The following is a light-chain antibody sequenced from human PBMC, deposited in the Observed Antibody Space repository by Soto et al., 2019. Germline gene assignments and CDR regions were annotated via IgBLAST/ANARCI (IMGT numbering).Light chain of an antibody. Sequence: DIQMTQSPSSLSASVGDRVTITCRASQDISVYLAWYQQKPGKVPKLLIYSASTLQSGVPSRFSGSGSGTDFTLTISSLQPEDVAIYYCQKFNTAPLTFGQGRRLEIK. V-gene: IGKV1-27*01. J-gene: IGKJ5*01. CDR3: QKFNTAPLT. CDR2: SAS. CDR1: QDISVY.